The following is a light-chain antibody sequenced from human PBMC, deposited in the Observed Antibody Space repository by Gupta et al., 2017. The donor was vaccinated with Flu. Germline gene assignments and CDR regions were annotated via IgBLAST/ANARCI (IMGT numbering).Light chain of an antibody. CDR1: NIGEKN. CDR2: DDS. V-gene: IGLV3-21*02. J-gene: IGLJ2*01. Sequence: ITCGGNNIGEKNVQWYHQKPGQAPVVVVYDDSDRPSGIPERFSGSNSGNTATLTISRVEAGDEADYYCQVWDSSVVFGGGTKLTVL. CDR3: QVWDSSVV.